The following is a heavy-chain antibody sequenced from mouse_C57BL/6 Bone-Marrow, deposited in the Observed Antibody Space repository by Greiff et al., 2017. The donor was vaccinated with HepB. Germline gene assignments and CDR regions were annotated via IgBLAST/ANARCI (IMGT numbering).Heavy chain of an antibody. D-gene: IGHD2-3*01. CDR3: ARGDGYYFYYAMDY. J-gene: IGHJ4*01. CDR1: GYSITSGYY. CDR2: ISYDGSN. V-gene: IGHV3-6*01. Sequence: EVQLVESGPGLVKPSQSLSLTCSVTGYSITSGYYWNWIRQFPGNKLEWMGYISYDGSNNYNPSLKNRISITRDTSKNQFFLKLNSVTTEDTATYYCARGDGYYFYYAMDYWGQGTSVTVSS.